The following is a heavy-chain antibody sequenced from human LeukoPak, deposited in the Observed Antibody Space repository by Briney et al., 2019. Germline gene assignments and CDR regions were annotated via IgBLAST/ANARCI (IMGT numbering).Heavy chain of an antibody. V-gene: IGHV3-66*01. Sequence: PGGSLRLSCAASGFTVSSNYMSWVRQAPGKGLEWVSVIYSGGSTYYADSVKGRFTISRDNSKNTLYLQMNSLRAEDTAVYYCAGTKRGVAVAVDYWGQGTLVTVSS. D-gene: IGHD6-19*01. CDR2: IYSGGST. CDR3: AGTKRGVAVAVDY. J-gene: IGHJ4*02. CDR1: GFTVSSNY.